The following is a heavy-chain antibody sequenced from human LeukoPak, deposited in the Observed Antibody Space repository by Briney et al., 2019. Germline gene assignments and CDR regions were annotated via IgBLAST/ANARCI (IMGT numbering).Heavy chain of an antibody. D-gene: IGHD6-13*01. V-gene: IGHV3-48*03. J-gene: IGHJ4*02. CDR3: ARDRVAAAGTFRVLFDY. CDR2: ISSSGSTI. CDR1: GFTFSSYE. Sequence: PGGSLRLSCAASGFTFSSYEMNCVRQAPGKGLEWVSYISSSGSTIYYADSVKGRFTISRDNAKNSLYLQMNSLRAEDTAVYYCARDRVAAAGTFRVLFDYWDQGTLVTVSS.